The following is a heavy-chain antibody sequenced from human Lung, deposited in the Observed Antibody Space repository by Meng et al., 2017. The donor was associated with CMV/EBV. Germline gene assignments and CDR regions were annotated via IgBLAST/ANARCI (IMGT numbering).Heavy chain of an antibody. D-gene: IGHD3-22*01. CDR2: TYYRSKWYN. Sequence: SETXSLTCAISGDSVSSNSAAWNWIRQSPSRGLEWLGRTYYRSKWYNDYAVSVKSRITINPDTSKNQFSLQLNSVTPEDTAVYYCARGHYDSSGYPIDYWXQGTLVTVSS. J-gene: IGHJ4*02. CDR3: ARGHYDSSGYPIDY. CDR1: GDSVSSNSAA. V-gene: IGHV6-1*01.